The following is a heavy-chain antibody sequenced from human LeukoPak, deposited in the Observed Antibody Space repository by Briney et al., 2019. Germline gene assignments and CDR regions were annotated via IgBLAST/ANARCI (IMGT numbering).Heavy chain of an antibody. CDR2: ITSSGTM. CDR3: ARGGGRAVAAPDY. V-gene: IGHV3-48*04. D-gene: IGHD6-19*01. CDR1: GFTFSGYI. Sequence: QPGGSLRLSCAASGFTFSGYIMNWVRQAPGKGLEWLSYITSSGTMYYADSVKGRFTTSRDNAKNSLYLQMNSLRAEDTAVYFCARGGGRAVAAPDYWGQGTLVTVSS. J-gene: IGHJ4*02.